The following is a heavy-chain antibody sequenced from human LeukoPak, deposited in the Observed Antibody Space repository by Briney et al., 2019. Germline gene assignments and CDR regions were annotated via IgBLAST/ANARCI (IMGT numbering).Heavy chain of an antibody. CDR1: GFTFSSYG. J-gene: IGHJ5*02. Sequence: GGTLRLSCAASGFTFSSYGMSWVRQAPGKGLEWVSAISGSGGSTYYADSVKGRFTISRDNSKNTLYLQMNSLRAEDTAVYYCAKEELRYFDWFGNVGNWFDPWGQGTLVTVSS. D-gene: IGHD3-9*01. V-gene: IGHV3-23*01. CDR2: ISGSGGST. CDR3: AKEELRYFDWFGNVGNWFDP.